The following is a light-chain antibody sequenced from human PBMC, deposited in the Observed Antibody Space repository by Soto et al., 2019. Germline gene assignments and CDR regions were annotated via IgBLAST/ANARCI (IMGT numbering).Light chain of an antibody. CDR1: EDISNF. Sequence: DIHMTQSPSSLSASIGDRVTITCQASEDISNFLNWYQQKPGKAPKLLIYDASTLETGVPSRFSRSGSGTDFVLSITSLQPDDFATYYCQEYDDLLFTFGPGTTVDMK. V-gene: IGKV1-33*01. J-gene: IGKJ3*01. CDR2: DAS. CDR3: QEYDDLLFT.